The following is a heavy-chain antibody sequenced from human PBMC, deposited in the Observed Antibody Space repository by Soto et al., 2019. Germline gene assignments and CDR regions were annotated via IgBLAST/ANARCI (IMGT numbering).Heavy chain of an antibody. CDR1: GFTFSGSA. Sequence: GGSLRLSCAASGFTFSGSAMHWVRQASGKGLEWVGRIRSKAKSYATAYAASVKGRFTISRDDSKNTAYLQMNSLKTEDTAVYYCTSYSSSPDYYYYYMDVWGKGTTVTVSS. CDR2: IRSKAKSYAT. D-gene: IGHD6-6*01. CDR3: TSYSSSPDYYYYYMDV. V-gene: IGHV3-73*01. J-gene: IGHJ6*03.